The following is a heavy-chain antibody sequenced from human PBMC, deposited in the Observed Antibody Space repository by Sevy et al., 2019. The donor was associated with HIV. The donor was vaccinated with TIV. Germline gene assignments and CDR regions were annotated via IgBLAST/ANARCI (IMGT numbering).Heavy chain of an antibody. Sequence: GGSLRLSCAASGFTFSSYDMHWVRQATGKGLEWVSAIGTAGDTYYPGSVKGRFTISRENAKNSLYLQMNSLRAGDTAAYYCARGLWFGDYYYYYGMDVWGQGTTVTVSS. V-gene: IGHV3-13*01. CDR2: IGTAGDT. D-gene: IGHD3-10*01. J-gene: IGHJ6*02. CDR3: ARGLWFGDYYYYYGMDV. CDR1: GFTFSSYD.